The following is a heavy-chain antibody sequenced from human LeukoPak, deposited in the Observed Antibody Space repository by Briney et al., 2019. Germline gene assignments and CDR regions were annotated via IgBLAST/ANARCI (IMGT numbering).Heavy chain of an antibody. CDR3: AKDLSDPVMVIES. Sequence: GGSLRLSCAASGFTVSTNYMSWVRQAPGKGLEWVSLVYSGGTTYHADSVKGRLTISRDNSKNTLYLQMNSLRAEDTAVYYCAKDLSDPVMVIESWGQGTLVTVSS. V-gene: IGHV3-53*01. CDR2: VYSGGTT. D-gene: IGHD5-18*01. CDR1: GFTVSTNY. J-gene: IGHJ4*02.